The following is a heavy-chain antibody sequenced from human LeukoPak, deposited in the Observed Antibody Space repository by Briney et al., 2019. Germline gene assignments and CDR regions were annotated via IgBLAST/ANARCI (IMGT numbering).Heavy chain of an antibody. CDR2: IWYDGSNK. Sequence: GGSLRLSCAASGFTFSSYGMHWVRQAPGKGLEWVAVIWYDGSNKYYADSVKGRFTISRDNSKNTLYLQMNSLRAEDTAVYYCAGPTCLRGGYCSTNPWGQGTLVTVSS. J-gene: IGHJ5*02. D-gene: IGHD2-2*01. V-gene: IGHV3-33*01. CDR3: AGPTCLRGGYCSTNP. CDR1: GFTFSSYG.